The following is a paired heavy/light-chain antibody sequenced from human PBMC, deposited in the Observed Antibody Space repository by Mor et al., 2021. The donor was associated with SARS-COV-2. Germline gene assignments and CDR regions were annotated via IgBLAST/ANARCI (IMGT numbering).Light chain of an antibody. CDR3: GTWDGSLSAGV. V-gene: IGLV1-51*01. CDR2: DNN. CDR1: SSNIGNNY. Sequence: QSVLTQPPSVSAAPGQKVTISCSGSSSNIGNNYVSWYQQLPGAAPKLLIYDNNKRPSGIPDRFSGSKSGTSATLGITGLQTGDEADYYCGTWDGSLSAGVFGGGTKLTVL. J-gene: IGLJ3*02.
Heavy chain of an antibody. CDR3: ARAPVLQYAAFDI. V-gene: IGHV4-59*01. D-gene: IGHD2-8*01. Sequence: QVQLQESGPGLVKPSETLSLTCTVSGGSISSDYWSWIRQPPGKGLEWIGYIYYSGSTNYNPSLKSRVTISLDTSKNQFSLKLSSVTAADTAVYYCARAPVLQYAAFDIWGQGTMVTVSS. J-gene: IGHJ3*02. CDR1: GGSISSDY. CDR2: IYYSGST.